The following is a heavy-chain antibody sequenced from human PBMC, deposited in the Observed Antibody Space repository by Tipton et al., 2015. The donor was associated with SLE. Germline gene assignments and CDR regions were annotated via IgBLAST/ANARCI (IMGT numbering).Heavy chain of an antibody. CDR2: ISYDGTIQ. J-gene: IGHJ4*02. CDR1: GFTFSSYA. V-gene: IGHV3-30*03. CDR3: ARDDPAMVRPTFDY. Sequence: SLRLSCAASGFTFSSYAMYWVRLAPGKGLEWVAVISYDGTIQYYADSVKGRFTISRDNSKKTLDLHMNILRAEDTAVYYCARDDPAMVRPTFDYWGQGTLVTVSS. D-gene: IGHD3-10*01.